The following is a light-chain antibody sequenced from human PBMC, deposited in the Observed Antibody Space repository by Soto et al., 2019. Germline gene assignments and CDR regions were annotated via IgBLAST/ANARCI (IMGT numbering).Light chain of an antibody. V-gene: IGLV2-8*01. Sequence: QSALTQPPSASGSPGQSVTISCTGTSSDVGGYNYVSWYQQHPGKAPRLVIYEVTKRPSGVPDRFSGTKSGNTASLTVSGLQADDEADYYCSSFSGFSTVFGTGTKLPS. CDR3: SSFSGFSTV. J-gene: IGLJ1*01. CDR1: SSDVGGYNY. CDR2: EVT.